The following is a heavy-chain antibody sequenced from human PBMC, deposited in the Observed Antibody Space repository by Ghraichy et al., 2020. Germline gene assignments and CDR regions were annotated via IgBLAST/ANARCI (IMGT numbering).Heavy chain of an antibody. CDR1: GFNFFNYQ. D-gene: IGHD3-22*01. CDR2: INPDGSNI. CDR3: ARGVYNSLYYFDF. Sequence: GESLNISCAASGFNFFNYQIHWVRQAPGKGLVWVSHINPDGSNIRYADSVKGRFTISRDNAKKMLFLQMNSLRAEDTAVYYFARGVYNSLYYFDFWGQGALVTVS. V-gene: IGHV3-74*01. J-gene: IGHJ4*02.